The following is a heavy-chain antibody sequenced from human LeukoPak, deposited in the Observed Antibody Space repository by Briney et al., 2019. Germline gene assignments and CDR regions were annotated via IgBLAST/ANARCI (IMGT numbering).Heavy chain of an antibody. V-gene: IGHV3-7*04. CDR2: IKQDGTEK. J-gene: IGHJ5*01. CDR3: AGGRTWITDS. D-gene: IGHD2-2*03. Sequence: TGGSLRLSCAASGFTFSSYWMNWVRQAPGKGLEWVANIKQDGTEKNYVDSVKGRFTISRDNAKNSLDLQMNSLRAEDTAVYYCAGGRTWITDSWGQGTLVTVSS. CDR1: GFTFSSYW.